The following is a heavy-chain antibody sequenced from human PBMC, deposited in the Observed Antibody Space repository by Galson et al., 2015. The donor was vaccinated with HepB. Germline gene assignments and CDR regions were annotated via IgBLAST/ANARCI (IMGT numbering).Heavy chain of an antibody. CDR1: GYTFTSYG. CDR3: ARDPYPFHYGSGSYSNWFDP. Sequence: SVKVSCKASGYTFTSYGISWVRQAPGQGLEWMGWISAYNGNTNYAQKLQGRVTMTTDTSTSTAYMELRSLRSDDTAVYYCARDPYPFHYGSGSYSNWFDPWGQGTLVTVSS. CDR2: ISAYNGNT. J-gene: IGHJ5*02. V-gene: IGHV1-18*01. D-gene: IGHD3-10*01.